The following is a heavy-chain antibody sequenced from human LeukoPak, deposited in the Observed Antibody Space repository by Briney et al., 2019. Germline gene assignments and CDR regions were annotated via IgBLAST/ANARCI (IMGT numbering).Heavy chain of an antibody. D-gene: IGHD3-22*01. CDR3: ARRLTFYYDL. V-gene: IGHV4-59*08. J-gene: IGHJ4*02. Sequence: PSETLSLTCTVSGGSISSHYWSWIRQPPGKGLEWIGYIYYSGSTNYNPSLKSRVTISLDTSKKHFSLKLSSVTAADTAVYYCARRLTFYYDLWGQGTLVTVSS. CDR1: GGSISSHY. CDR2: IYYSGST.